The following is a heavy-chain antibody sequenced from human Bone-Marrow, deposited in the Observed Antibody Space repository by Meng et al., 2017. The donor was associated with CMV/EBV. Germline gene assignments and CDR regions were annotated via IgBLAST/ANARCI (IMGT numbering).Heavy chain of an antibody. Sequence: ASVKVSCKASGYTFTSYCVHWVRQAPGQGLEWMGIINPSGGTTNYAQKLQGRVTMTTDTSTSTAYMELRSLRSDDTAVYYCARDSPTEGSGCHDWGQGTLVTLSS. J-gene: IGHJ4*02. V-gene: IGHV1-46*01. CDR2: INPSGGTT. D-gene: IGHD6-19*01. CDR3: ARDSPTEGSGCHD. CDR1: GYTFTSYC.